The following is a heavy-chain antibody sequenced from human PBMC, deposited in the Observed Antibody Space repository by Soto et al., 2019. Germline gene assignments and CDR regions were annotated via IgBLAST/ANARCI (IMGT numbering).Heavy chain of an antibody. V-gene: IGHV4-31*03. CDR3: ARDFPYYDYYYGMDV. CDR2: IYYSGST. Sequence: PSETLSLTCTVSGGSISSGGYYWSWIRQHPGKGLEWIGYIYYSGSTYYNPSLKSRVTISVDTSKNQFSLKLSSVTAADTAVYYCARDFPYYDYYYGMDVWGQGTTVTVSS. CDR1: GGSISSGGYY. J-gene: IGHJ6*02.